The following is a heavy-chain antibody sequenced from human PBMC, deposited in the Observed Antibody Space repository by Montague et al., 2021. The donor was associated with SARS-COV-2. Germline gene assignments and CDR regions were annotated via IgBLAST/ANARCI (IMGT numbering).Heavy chain of an antibody. CDR1: GFTFSSYW. Sequence: SLRLSCAASGFTFSSYWMSWVRQAPGKGLEWVDNIKQDGSEKYYVDSVKGRFTISRDNGKNSLYLQMNSLRAEDTAVYYCARDTMVRGVRYYYYGMDVWGQGTTVTVSS. CDR2: IKQDGSEK. V-gene: IGHV3-7*01. D-gene: IGHD3-10*01. J-gene: IGHJ6*02. CDR3: ARDTMVRGVRYYYYGMDV.